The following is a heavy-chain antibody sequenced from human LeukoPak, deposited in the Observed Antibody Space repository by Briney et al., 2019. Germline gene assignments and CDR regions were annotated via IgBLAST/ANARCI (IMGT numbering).Heavy chain of an antibody. V-gene: IGHV4-31*03. CDR3: ARKKDDGDYHIDY. Sequence: SQTLSLTCTVSGGSISSGDYYWTWIRRYPGKGLLEWIGYICYSGTTYYNPSLKSRVTISVDTSKNQFSLRLWSVTAADTAVYYCARKKDDGDYHIDYWGQGTPVTVSS. J-gene: IGHJ4*02. D-gene: IGHD4-17*01. CDR2: ICYSGTT. CDR1: GGSISSGDYY.